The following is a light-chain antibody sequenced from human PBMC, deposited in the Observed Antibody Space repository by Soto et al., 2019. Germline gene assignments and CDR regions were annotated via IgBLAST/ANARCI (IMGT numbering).Light chain of an antibody. CDR1: SGYSNYK. J-gene: IGLJ2*01. V-gene: IGLV9-49*01. CDR3: GADHGSGSNVV. CDR2: VGTGGIVG. Sequence: QAVVTQPPSASASLGASVTLTCTLSSGYSNYKVDWYQQRPGKGPRFVMRVGTGGIVGSKGDGIPDRFSVLGSGLNRYLTIKNLQEEDGSDYHCGADHGSGSNVVFGGGTKLTVL.